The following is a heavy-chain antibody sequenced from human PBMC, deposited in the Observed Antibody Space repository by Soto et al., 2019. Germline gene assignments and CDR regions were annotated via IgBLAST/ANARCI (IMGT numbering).Heavy chain of an antibody. V-gene: IGHV4-39*01. CDR1: GGSISSSSYY. D-gene: IGHD4-17*01. Sequence: PSETLSLTCTVSGGSISSSSYYWGWIRQPPGKGLEWIGNIYYSGSTYYNPSLKSRITISVDTSKNQFSLRLTSVTAADTTVYYCARSDYYDAFDIWGQGTMVTVSS. CDR3: ARSDYYDAFDI. J-gene: IGHJ3*02. CDR2: IYYSGST.